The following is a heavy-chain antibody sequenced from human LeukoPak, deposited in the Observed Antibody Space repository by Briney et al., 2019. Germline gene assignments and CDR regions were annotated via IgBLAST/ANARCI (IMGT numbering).Heavy chain of an antibody. CDR3: AREGFMGAFDI. CDR2: IYSGGST. Sequence: PGGSLRLSCAASGFTVSSNYMSWVRQAPGKGLEWASVIYSGGSTYYADSVKGRFTISRDNSKNTLYLQMNSLRAEDTAVYYCAREGFMGAFDIWGQGTMVTVSS. D-gene: IGHD3-16*01. J-gene: IGHJ3*02. CDR1: GFTVSSNY. V-gene: IGHV3-53*01.